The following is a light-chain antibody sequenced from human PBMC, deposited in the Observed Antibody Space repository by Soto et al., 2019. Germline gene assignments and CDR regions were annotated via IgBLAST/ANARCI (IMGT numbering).Light chain of an antibody. Sequence: DIQITQRPSSVSASVGDRVTITCRASQSISTWLAWYQQKPGKAPKSLIYATSNLQSGVPSRFSGSGFGTEFTLTISSLQPEDFATYYCQQYNTYPITFGQGTRLEIK. CDR2: ATS. J-gene: IGKJ5*01. CDR1: QSISTW. V-gene: IGKV1D-16*01. CDR3: QQYNTYPIT.